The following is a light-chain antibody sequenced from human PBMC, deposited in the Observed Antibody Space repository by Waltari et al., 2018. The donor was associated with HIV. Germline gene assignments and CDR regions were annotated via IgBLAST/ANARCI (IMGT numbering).Light chain of an antibody. V-gene: IGLV1-47*01. CDR2: RNN. Sequence: QSVVTQPPSASGTPGQSVTISCSGSSVGSNYVSWYQQLPGTAPKLLIYRNNQRPSGVPDRVSGSRSDTSVSLAISGLRSEDEADYYCATWDDWLSGWVFGGGTKLTVL. J-gene: IGLJ3*02. CDR3: ATWDDWLSGWV. CDR1: SVGSNY.